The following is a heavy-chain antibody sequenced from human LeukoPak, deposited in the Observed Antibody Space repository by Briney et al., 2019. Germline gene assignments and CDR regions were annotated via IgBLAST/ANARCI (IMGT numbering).Heavy chain of an antibody. CDR3: ARCPYDFWSGYYSGLYYFDY. CDR1: GYTFTSYG. D-gene: IGHD3-3*01. CDR2: ISAYNGNT. J-gene: IGHJ4*02. V-gene: IGHV1-18*01. Sequence: GASVKVSCKASGYTFTSYGISWVRQAPGQGLERMGWISAYNGNTNYAQKLQGRVTMTTDTSTSTAYMELRSLRSDDTAVYYCARCPYDFWSGYYSGLYYFDYWGQGTLVTVSS.